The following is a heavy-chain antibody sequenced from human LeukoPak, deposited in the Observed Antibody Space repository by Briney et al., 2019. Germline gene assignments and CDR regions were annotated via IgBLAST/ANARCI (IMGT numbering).Heavy chain of an antibody. CDR3: ARALRGAIYNWFDP. CDR2: IIPIFGTA. D-gene: IGHD4/OR15-4a*01. CDR1: GGTFSSYA. J-gene: IGHJ5*02. V-gene: IGHV1-69*06. Sequence: GASVKVSCKASGGTFSSYAISWVRQAPGQGLEWMGGIIPIFGTANYAQKFQGRVTITADKSTSTAYMELSSLRSEDTAVYYCARALRGAIYNWFDPWGQGTLVTVSS.